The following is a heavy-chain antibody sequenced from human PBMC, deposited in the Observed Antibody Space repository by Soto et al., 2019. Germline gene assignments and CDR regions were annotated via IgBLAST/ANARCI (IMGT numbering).Heavy chain of an antibody. Sequence: EVQLLESGGGLVQPGGSLRLSCATSGFTFSSYAMSWVRQAPGKGLEWVSAISGSGGSTYYADSVKGRFTISRDNSKNTLYLQMNSRGAEDTAVYYWAHIPLYGGSYSGRGGGDYWGQGTLVTVSS. CDR1: GFTFSSYA. CDR3: AHIPLYGGSYSGRGGGDY. V-gene: IGHV3-23*01. CDR2: ISGSGGST. D-gene: IGHD3-10*01. J-gene: IGHJ4*02.